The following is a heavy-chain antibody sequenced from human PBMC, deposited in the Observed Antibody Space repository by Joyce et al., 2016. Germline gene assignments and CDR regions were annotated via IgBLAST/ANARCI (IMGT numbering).Heavy chain of an antibody. Sequence: QITLKESGPTLVNPTQTLTLTCTFSGFSFTASGVGVGWIRQPPGKALEWLALIYWNDDKRFSPSLKSRLTISKDTSKNQVVLTMTNMEPVDTGTYYCAHRHYFDFWAGGEFDYWGQGILVTVSS. D-gene: IGHD3-3*01. V-gene: IGHV2-5*01. CDR1: GFSFTASGVG. CDR2: IYWNDDK. CDR3: AHRHYFDFWAGGEFDY. J-gene: IGHJ4*02.